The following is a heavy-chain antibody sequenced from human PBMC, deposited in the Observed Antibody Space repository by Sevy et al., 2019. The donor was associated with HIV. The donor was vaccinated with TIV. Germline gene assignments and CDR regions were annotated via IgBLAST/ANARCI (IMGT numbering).Heavy chain of an antibody. D-gene: IGHD6-19*01. CDR1: GFTFSSYG. J-gene: IGHJ5*02. V-gene: IGHV3-30*18. CDR3: AKGGQWLVRDWFDP. Sequence: GGSLRLSCAASGFTFSSYGMLWVRQAPGKGLDWVTVISYDGSNKYYADSVKGRFTISRDNSKNTLYLQMNSLRVEDTAVYYCAKGGQWLVRDWFDPWGQGTLVTVSS. CDR2: ISYDGSNK.